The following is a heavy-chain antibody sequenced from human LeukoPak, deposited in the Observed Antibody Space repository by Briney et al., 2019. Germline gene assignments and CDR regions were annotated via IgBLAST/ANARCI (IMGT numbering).Heavy chain of an antibody. J-gene: IGHJ6*03. CDR3: CSNFYYYYMDV. D-gene: IGHD4-11*01. Sequence: GGSLRLSCAASGFIFSNYWMSWVRQAPGKGLEWVANIYQDGSEKNYVDSVKGRFTISRDNAKNSLYLQMNSLRAEDTAVYYCCSNFYYYYMDVWGKGTTVTVSS. CDR1: GFIFSNYW. V-gene: IGHV3-7*01. CDR2: IYQDGSEK.